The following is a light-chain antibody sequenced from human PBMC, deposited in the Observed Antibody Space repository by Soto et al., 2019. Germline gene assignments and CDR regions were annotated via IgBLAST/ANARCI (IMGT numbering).Light chain of an antibody. Sequence: DIQMTQSPSTLSASVGDRVTITCRASQSISSWLAWYQQKPEKAPKLLIYKASSLEGGVPSMFSGSGSGTDFTLTINSLQPDDFATYYCQQYHSYSLTFGGGTKVDIK. CDR1: QSISSW. J-gene: IGKJ4*01. V-gene: IGKV1-5*03. CDR2: KAS. CDR3: QQYHSYSLT.